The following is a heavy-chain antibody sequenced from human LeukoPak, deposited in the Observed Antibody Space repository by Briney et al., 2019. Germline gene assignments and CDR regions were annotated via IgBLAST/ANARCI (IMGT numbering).Heavy chain of an antibody. D-gene: IGHD2-15*01. V-gene: IGHV3-15*01. CDR3: TTDPHRTIVVVVAATPGLESFDY. J-gene: IGHJ4*02. CDR2: IKSKTDGGTT. Sequence: GGSLRLSCAASGFTFSNAWMSWVRQAPGKGLEWVGRIKSKTDGGTTDHAAPVKGRFTISRDDSKNTLYLQMNSLKTEDTAVYYCTTDPHRTIVVVVAATPGLESFDYWGQGTLVTVSS. CDR1: GFTFSNAW.